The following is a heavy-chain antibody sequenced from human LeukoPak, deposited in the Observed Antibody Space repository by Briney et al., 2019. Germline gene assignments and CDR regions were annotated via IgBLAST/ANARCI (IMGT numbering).Heavy chain of an antibody. CDR2: ISGGGETT. D-gene: IGHD4-17*01. CDR1: GFTFSSYA. CDR3: ARDYADYVGYFFFDY. Sequence: PGGSLRLSCAASGFTFSSYAMSWVRQAPGKGPEWVSSISGGGETTYYADSAKGRFTISRDNSQNTLYLQMNSLRAEDTAVYYCARDYADYVGYFFFDYWGQGTLVTVSS. J-gene: IGHJ4*02. V-gene: IGHV3-23*01.